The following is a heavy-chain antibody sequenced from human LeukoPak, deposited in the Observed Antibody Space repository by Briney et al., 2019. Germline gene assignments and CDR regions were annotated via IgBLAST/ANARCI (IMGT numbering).Heavy chain of an antibody. Sequence: SQTLSLTCTVSGGSISSGGYYWTWIRQHPGKGLEWIGYIYDSGTTYYDPSLKSRVAISVYTAKNQFSLKLTSVTAADTAVYYCGRVHRTFCSGGSCYDRPYGWFDHWGQGTLVIVSS. D-gene: IGHD2-15*01. J-gene: IGHJ5*02. V-gene: IGHV4-31*03. CDR1: GGSISSGGYY. CDR2: IYDSGTT. CDR3: GRVHRTFCSGGSCYDRPYGWFDH.